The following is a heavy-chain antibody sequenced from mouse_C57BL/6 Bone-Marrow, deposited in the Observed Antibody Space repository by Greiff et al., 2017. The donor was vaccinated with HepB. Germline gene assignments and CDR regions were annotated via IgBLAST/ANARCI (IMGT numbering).Heavy chain of an antibody. J-gene: IGHJ3*01. D-gene: IGHD2-5*01. Sequence: EVKLVESGPELVKPGASVKISCKASGYSFTDYNMNWVKQSNGKSLEWIGVINPNYGTTSYNQKFKGKATLTVDQSSSTAYMQLNSLTSEDSAVYYCAPSGGDSNYAQAWFAYWGQGTLVTVSA. CDR1: GYSFTDYN. V-gene: IGHV1-39*01. CDR3: APSGGDSNYAQAWFAY. CDR2: INPNYGTT.